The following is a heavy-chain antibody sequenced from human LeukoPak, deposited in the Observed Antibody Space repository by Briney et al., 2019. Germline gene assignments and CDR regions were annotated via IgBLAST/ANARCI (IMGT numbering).Heavy chain of an antibody. CDR3: ARSTAGGFSGYED. CDR1: GFTFSSYF. D-gene: IGHD5-12*01. J-gene: IGHJ4*02. V-gene: IGHV3-21*01. CDR2: ISSGSDYI. Sequence: GGSLRLSCAASGFTFSSYFMGWVRQAPGKGLEWVSSISSGSDYIYYGDSVKGRFTIPRDNAKSSLYLQMNSLRAEDTAVFYCARSTAGGFSGYEDWGQGTLVTVSS.